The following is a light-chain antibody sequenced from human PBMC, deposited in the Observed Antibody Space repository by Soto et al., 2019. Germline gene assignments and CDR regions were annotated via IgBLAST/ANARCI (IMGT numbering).Light chain of an antibody. CDR1: QSVSSY. J-gene: IGKJ1*01. Sequence: TQSPVTLSVSPGDRATLSCRASQSVSSYLAWYQQKPGQAPRLLIYGASRRATGIPDRFSGSGSGTDFTLSISRLEPEDFAVYCCQHYGNSPTFGQGTKVDIK. V-gene: IGKV3-20*01. CDR3: QHYGNSPT. CDR2: GAS.